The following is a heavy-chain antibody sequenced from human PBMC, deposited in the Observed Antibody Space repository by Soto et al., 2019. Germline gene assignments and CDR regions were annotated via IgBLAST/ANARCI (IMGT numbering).Heavy chain of an antibody. CDR2: ISAYNGNT. Sequence: QVQLVQSGAEVKKPGASVKVSCKASGYTFTSYGISWVRQAPGQGLEWMGWISAYNGNTNYAQKLQGRVTMTTDTSTSTAYMELRSLRSDDTAVYYCARDLRLLLWFWGNSAFDYWGQGTLVTVSS. V-gene: IGHV1-18*04. J-gene: IGHJ4*02. D-gene: IGHD3-10*01. CDR3: ARDLRLLLWFWGNSAFDY. CDR1: GYTFTSYG.